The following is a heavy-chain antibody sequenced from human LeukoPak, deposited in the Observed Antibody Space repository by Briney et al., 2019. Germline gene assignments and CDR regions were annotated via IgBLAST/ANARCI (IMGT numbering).Heavy chain of an antibody. J-gene: IGHJ6*04. D-gene: IGHD5-12*01. V-gene: IGHV1-18*01. CDR1: GYSFTNYG. CDR2: ISAYNGNP. Sequence: GASVKVSCKTSGYSFTNYGISWVRQAPGQGLEWMGWISAYNGNPIYAQKLQGRVTMSTDTSTSTVYMELRSLRSDDTAVYYCARGYVDMVLLEDVWGKGTTVTISS. CDR3: ARGYVDMVLLEDV.